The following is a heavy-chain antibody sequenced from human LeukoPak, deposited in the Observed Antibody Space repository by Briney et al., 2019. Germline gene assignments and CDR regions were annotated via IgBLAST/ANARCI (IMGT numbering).Heavy chain of an antibody. CDR3: AIYDFWSGPYQAPIDY. J-gene: IGHJ4*02. CDR2: INPNSGGT. V-gene: IGHV1-2*02. Sequence: ASVKVSCKASGYTFTGYYMHWVRQAPGQGLEWMGWINPNSGGTNYPQKFQGRVTMTRDTSISSAYMELSRLRSDDTAVYYCAIYDFWSGPYQAPIDYWGQGTLVTVFS. CDR1: GYTFTGYY. D-gene: IGHD3-3*01.